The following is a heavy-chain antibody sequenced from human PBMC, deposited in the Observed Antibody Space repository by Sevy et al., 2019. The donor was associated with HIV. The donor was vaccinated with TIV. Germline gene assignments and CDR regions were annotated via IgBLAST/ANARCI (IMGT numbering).Heavy chain of an antibody. CDR3: ARLRRYCSSTSCPRRDWFDP. CDR1: GGSFSGYY. D-gene: IGHD2-2*01. Sequence: SETLSLTCAVYGGSFSGYYWSWIRQPPGKGLEWIGEINHSGSTNYNPSLKSRVTISVDTSKNQSSLKLSSVTAADTAVYYCARLRRYCSSTSCPRRDWFDPWGQGTLVTVSS. V-gene: IGHV4-34*01. J-gene: IGHJ5*02. CDR2: INHSGST.